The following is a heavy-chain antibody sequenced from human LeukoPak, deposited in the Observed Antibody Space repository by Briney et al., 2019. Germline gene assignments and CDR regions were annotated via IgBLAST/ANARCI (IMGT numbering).Heavy chain of an antibody. Sequence: GGSLRLSCAASGFTFSSYGMHWVRQAPGKGLEWVAFIRYDGSNKYYADSVKGRFTISRDNSKNTLYLQMNSLRAEDTAVYYCARDPGSYGNAFDIWGQGTMVTVSS. CDR3: ARDPGSYGNAFDI. V-gene: IGHV3-30*02. CDR1: GFTFSSYG. J-gene: IGHJ3*02. D-gene: IGHD1-26*01. CDR2: IRYDGSNK.